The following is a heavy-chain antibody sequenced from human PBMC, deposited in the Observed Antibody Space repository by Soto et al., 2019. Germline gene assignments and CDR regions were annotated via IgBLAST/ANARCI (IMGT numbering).Heavy chain of an antibody. Sequence: QVQLVESGGGVVQPGRALRLSCAASGFSFNTSGMHWVRQAPGQGLEWVAVIAFDGSQEFYGDSVRGRFTISRDNSKNTLFLQMMSLTPEDTAVYYCATKVRVTNYLYYGMDVWGQGTTVTVSS. D-gene: IGHD2-21*02. J-gene: IGHJ6*02. CDR3: ATKVRVTNYLYYGMDV. V-gene: IGHV3-30*03. CDR1: GFSFNTSG. CDR2: IAFDGSQE.